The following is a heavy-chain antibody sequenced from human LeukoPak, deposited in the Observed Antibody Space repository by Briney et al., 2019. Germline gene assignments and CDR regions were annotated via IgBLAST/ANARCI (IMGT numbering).Heavy chain of an antibody. D-gene: IGHD3-10*01. Sequence: SETLSLTCTVSGGSIISDSWTWIRQPPGKELEWIGYLYDSGSTKYNLSLKSRVTISLDTSKSQFSLKVTSVTAADTAVYFCARRGRSPGFAGKFTHYYYMDVWGEGTAVTVSS. V-gene: IGHV4-59*08. CDR3: ARRGRSPGFAGKFTHYYYMDV. CDR2: LYDSGST. J-gene: IGHJ6*03. CDR1: GGSIISDS.